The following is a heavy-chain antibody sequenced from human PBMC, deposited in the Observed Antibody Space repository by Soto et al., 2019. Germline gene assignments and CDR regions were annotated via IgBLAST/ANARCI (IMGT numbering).Heavy chain of an antibody. CDR1: GGSISSGGYY. V-gene: IGHV4-31*03. CDR3: ARGDMVRGVTQFDY. Sequence: QVQLQESGPGLVKPSQTLSRTCTVSGGSISSGGYYWSWIRQHPGKGLEWIGYIYYSGSTYYNPSLKSRVTISVDTSKNQFSLKLSSVTAADTAVYYCARGDMVRGVTQFDYWGQGTLVTVSS. CDR2: IYYSGST. J-gene: IGHJ4*02. D-gene: IGHD3-10*01.